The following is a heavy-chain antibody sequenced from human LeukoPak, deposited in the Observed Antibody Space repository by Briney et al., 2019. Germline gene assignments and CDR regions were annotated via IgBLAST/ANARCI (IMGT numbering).Heavy chain of an antibody. Sequence: SVTVSCKGSGGTFSSYAISWVRQAPGQGLEWMGGIIPIFGTANYVQKFQGRVTITADESTSTAYMELSSLRSEDTAVYYCARGPFVVARQGDYYYGMDVWGQGTTVTVSS. CDR3: ARGPFVVARQGDYYYGMDV. D-gene: IGHD2-2*01. J-gene: IGHJ6*02. V-gene: IGHV1-69*13. CDR2: IIPIFGTA. CDR1: GGTFSSYA.